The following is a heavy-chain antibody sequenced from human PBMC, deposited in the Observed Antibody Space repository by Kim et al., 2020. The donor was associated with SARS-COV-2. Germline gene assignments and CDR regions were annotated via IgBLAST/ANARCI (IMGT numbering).Heavy chain of an antibody. CDR3: AKDHCSSTSCLYGMDV. V-gene: IGHV3-23*01. D-gene: IGHD2-2*01. Sequence: GGSLRLSCAASGFTFSSYAMSWVRQAPGKGLEWVSAISGSGGSTYYADSVKGRFTIPRDNSKNTLYLQMNSLGAEDTAVYYCAKDHCSSTSCLYGMDVWGQGTTVTVSS. J-gene: IGHJ6*02. CDR1: GFTFSSYA. CDR2: ISGSGGST.